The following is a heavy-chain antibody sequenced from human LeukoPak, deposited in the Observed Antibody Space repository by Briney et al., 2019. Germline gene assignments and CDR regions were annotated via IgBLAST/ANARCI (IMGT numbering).Heavy chain of an antibody. CDR1: GYTLTELS. D-gene: IGHD6-6*01. V-gene: IGHV1-24*01. CDR3: ATQVLASQYSSSSGDY. J-gene: IGHJ4*02. Sequence: ASVKVSCKVSGYTLTELSMHWVRQAPGKGLEWMGGFDPEDGETIYAQKFQGRVTMTEDTSTDTAYMELSSLRSEDTAVYYCATQVLASQYSSSSGDYWGQGTLVTVSS. CDR2: FDPEDGET.